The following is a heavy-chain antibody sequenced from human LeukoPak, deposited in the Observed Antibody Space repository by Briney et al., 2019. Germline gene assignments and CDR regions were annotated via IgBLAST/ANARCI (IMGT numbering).Heavy chain of an antibody. D-gene: IGHD3-22*01. CDR3: ARSYYFDSSGYLHPIDY. CDR1: GYSFTSYW. CDR2: IYPGDSDT. J-gene: IGHJ4*02. V-gene: IGHV5-51*01. Sequence: AGESLKISCKASGYSFTSYWIGWVRQMPGKGLEWMGIIYPGDSDTRYSPSFQGQVTISADKSIRTAYLQWSSLKASDTAMYYCARSYYFDSSGYLHPIDYWGQGTLVIVSS.